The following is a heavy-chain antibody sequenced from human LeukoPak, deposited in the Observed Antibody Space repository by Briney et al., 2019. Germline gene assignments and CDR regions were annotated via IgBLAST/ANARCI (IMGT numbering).Heavy chain of an antibody. CDR3: ARRGYTYGYVDY. V-gene: IGHV4-34*01. CDR1: GGSFSGYY. D-gene: IGHD5-18*01. Sequence: SETLSLTCAVYGGSFSGYYWSWIRQPPGKGLEWIGEINHSGSTNYNPSLKSRVTISVDTSKNQFSLKLTSVTAADTALYYCARRGYTYGYVDYWGQGTLVTVSS. CDR2: INHSGST. J-gene: IGHJ4*02.